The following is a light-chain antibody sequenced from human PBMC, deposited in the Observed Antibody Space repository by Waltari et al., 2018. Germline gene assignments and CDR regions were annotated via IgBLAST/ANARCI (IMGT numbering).Light chain of an antibody. Sequence: DIVLTQTALSLSVTTGQPASISCKSSQSLLQSDGKTHLYWYLQRPGQSPHLLIYEVSNRFLGVPDRFSGSGSGTDFTLKISRVEAEDLGVYYCMQGSQLPYSFGQGTKLEIK. J-gene: IGKJ2*03. V-gene: IGKV2D-29*02. CDR2: EVS. CDR3: MQGSQLPYS. CDR1: QSLLQSDGKTH.